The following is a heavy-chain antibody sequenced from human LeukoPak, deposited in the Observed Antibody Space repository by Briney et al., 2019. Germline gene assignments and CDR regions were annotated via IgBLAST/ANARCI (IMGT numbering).Heavy chain of an antibody. Sequence: PGGSLTLSCAASGFPFNTYTMDWIRQAPGKGLEWVSSISSSSGSKYYADSVKGRFTISRDNAKNSLFLQMNSLRAEDTAVYYCARDGDCGLTGCYYMDVWGKGTTVTVSS. V-gene: IGHV3-21*01. D-gene: IGHD2-2*03. CDR2: ISSSSGSK. CDR3: ARDGDCGLTGCYYMDV. CDR1: GFPFNTYT. J-gene: IGHJ6*03.